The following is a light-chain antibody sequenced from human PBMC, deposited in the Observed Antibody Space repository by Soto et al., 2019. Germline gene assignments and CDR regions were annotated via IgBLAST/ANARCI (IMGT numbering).Light chain of an antibody. CDR2: DNN. Sequence: QSVLTQPPSVSAAPGQKVTISCSGSSFNIGSEDVSLYQQLPGTAPKLVIYDNNKQPSGTPDRFSGSKSVTSATLDITGLQTGDEADYYCVAWDNSLTTGVFGGGTKLTVL. CDR1: SFNIGSED. J-gene: IGLJ2*01. CDR3: VAWDNSLTTGV. V-gene: IGLV1-51*01.